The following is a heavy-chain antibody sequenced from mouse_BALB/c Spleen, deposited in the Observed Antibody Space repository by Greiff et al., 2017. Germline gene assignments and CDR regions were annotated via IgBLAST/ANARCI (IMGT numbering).Heavy chain of an antibody. CDR3: ARDLGYRYRYYAMDY. Sequence: LVAPSQSLSITCTVSGFSLTGYGVNWVRQPPGKGLEWLGMIWGDGSTDYNSALKSRLSISKDNSKSQVFLKMNSLQTDDTARYYCARDLGYRYRYYAMDYWGQGTSVTVSS. D-gene: IGHD2-14*01. J-gene: IGHJ4*01. CDR1: GFSLTGYG. V-gene: IGHV2-6-7*01. CDR2: IWGDGST.